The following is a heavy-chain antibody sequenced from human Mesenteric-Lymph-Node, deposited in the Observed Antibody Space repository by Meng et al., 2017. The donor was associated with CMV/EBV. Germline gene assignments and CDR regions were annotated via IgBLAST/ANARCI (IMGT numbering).Heavy chain of an antibody. CDR2: IYSGGST. J-gene: IGHJ4*02. Sequence: GESLKISCAASGFTVSSNYMSWVRQAPGKGLEWVSVIYSGGSTYYADSVKGRFTISRDNSKNTLYLQMNSLRAEDTAVYYCAKVRVASHWYYFDYWGQGTLVTVSS. D-gene: IGHD2-8*02. CDR3: AKVRVASHWYYFDY. CDR1: GFTVSSNY. V-gene: IGHV3-53*01.